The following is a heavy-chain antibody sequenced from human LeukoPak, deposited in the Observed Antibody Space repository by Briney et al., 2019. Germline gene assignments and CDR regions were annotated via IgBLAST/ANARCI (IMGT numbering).Heavy chain of an antibody. D-gene: IGHD3-22*01. CDR3: AKDGYDSSGYFFYYYYYYMDV. CDR1: GFIFSSYW. V-gene: IGHV3-23*01. J-gene: IGHJ6*03. CDR2: ISGSGGST. Sequence: GGSLRLSCAASGFIFSSYWMHWVRHAPGKGLEWVSAISGSGGSTYYADSVKGRFTISRDNSKNTLYLQMNSLRAEDTAVYYCAKDGYDSSGYFFYYYYYYMDVWGKGTTVTVSS.